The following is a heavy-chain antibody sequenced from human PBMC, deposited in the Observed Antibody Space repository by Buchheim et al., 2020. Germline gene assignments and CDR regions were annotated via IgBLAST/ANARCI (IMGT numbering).Heavy chain of an antibody. CDR2: ISYDGSNT. CDR3: ARELGRSTNYFWFDP. Sequence: QVQLVESGGGVVQPGRSLRLSCATSGFTFSDYAMHWVRQAPGKGLEWVAVISYDGSNTYYADSVRGRFIFSRDNSKNTLYLQMNSLRRDDTAIYYCARELGRSTNYFWFDPWGQGTL. J-gene: IGHJ5*02. V-gene: IGHV3-30*04. CDR1: GFTFSDYA. D-gene: IGHD4/OR15-4a*01.